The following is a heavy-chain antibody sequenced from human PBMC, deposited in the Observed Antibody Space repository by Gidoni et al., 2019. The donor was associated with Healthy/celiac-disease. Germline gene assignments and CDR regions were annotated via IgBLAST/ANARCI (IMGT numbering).Heavy chain of an antibody. Sequence: QVQLVQSGAEVKKPGASVKVSCKASGYTFTSYAMHWVRQAPGQRLEWMGWTNAGNGNTKYSQKFQGRVTITRDTSASTAYMELSSLRSEDTAVYYCARNFCSSTSCYKRFDPWGQGTLVTVSS. CDR3: ARNFCSSTSCYKRFDP. CDR1: GYTFTSYA. D-gene: IGHD2-2*02. V-gene: IGHV1-3*01. CDR2: TNAGNGNT. J-gene: IGHJ5*02.